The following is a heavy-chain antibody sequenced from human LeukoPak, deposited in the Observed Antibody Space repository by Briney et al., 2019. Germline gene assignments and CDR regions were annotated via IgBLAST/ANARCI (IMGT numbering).Heavy chain of an antibody. V-gene: IGHV4-4*07. CDR2: IYTTEST. D-gene: IGHD2-2*01. Sequence: PSETLSLTCTVSGGSISSDYWSWIRQPAGKGLEWIGRIYTTESTNYNPSLKSRVTISHDKSKNQFSLKLNSVTAADTAVYYCARGYCSSTSCYAFDPWGQGTLATVSS. J-gene: IGHJ5*02. CDR1: GGSISSDY. CDR3: ARGYCSSTSCYAFDP.